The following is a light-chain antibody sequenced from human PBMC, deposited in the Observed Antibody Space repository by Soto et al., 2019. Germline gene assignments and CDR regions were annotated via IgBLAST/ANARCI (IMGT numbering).Light chain of an antibody. CDR3: QQRSSWPS. V-gene: IGKV3-11*01. Sequence: EIVLTQSPATLSLSPGERATLSCRASQSVSTYLAWYQQKPGQAPRLLIYDASNRATGIPARFSGSGSGTDFTLTISSLEPEDFAVYHCQQRSSWPSFGQGTRLQI. CDR1: QSVSTY. J-gene: IGKJ5*01. CDR2: DAS.